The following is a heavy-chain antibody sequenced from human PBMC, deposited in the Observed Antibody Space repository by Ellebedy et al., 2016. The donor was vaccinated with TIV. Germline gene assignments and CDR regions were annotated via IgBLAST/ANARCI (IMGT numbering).Heavy chain of an antibody. V-gene: IGHV1-18*01. D-gene: IGHD4-17*01. CDR3: ARERDYGDSPDY. Sequence: ASVKVSCKASGYTFTSYGISWVRQAPGQGLEWMGWISAYNGNTNYAQKLQGRVTMTADTSTSTAYMELRSLRSDDTAVYYCARERDYGDSPDYWGQGTLVTVSS. CDR1: GYTFTSYG. CDR2: ISAYNGNT. J-gene: IGHJ4*02.